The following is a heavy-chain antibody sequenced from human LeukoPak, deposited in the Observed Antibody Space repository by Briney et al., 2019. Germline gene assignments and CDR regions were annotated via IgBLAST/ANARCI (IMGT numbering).Heavy chain of an antibody. CDR1: GFTFGDHA. CDR3: TRGPMQLWLHNGMDV. Sequence: GGSLRLSCTASGFTFGDHAMSWVRQAPGKGXXXXXXXXSKAYRGTTEYAASVKGRFSISRDDSESIVYLQMNSLKTEGTAVYYCTRGPMQLWLHNGMDVWGQGTTVTVSS. V-gene: IGHV3-49*04. J-gene: IGHJ6*02. D-gene: IGHD1-1*01. CDR2: XXSKAYRGTT.